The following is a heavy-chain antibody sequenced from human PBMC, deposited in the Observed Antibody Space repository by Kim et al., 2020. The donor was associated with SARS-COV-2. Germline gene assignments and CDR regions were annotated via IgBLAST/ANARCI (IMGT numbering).Heavy chain of an antibody. V-gene: IGHV3-30*18. J-gene: IGHJ4*02. Sequence: GGSLRLSCAASGFTFSSYGMHWVRQAPGKGLEWVAVISYDGSNTYYADSVKGRFTISRDNSKNTLYLQMNSLRAEDTAVYYCAKDCRVVPDATTRGQASPLDYWGQGTLVTVSS. CDR3: AKDCRVVPDATTRGQASPLDY. CDR1: GFTFSSYG. CDR2: ISYDGSNT. D-gene: IGHD2-2*01.